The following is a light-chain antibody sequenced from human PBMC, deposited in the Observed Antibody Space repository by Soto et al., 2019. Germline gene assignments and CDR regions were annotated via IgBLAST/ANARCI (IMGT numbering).Light chain of an antibody. J-gene: IGKJ2*01. CDR3: QQLRAYPHT. CDR2: PAS. V-gene: IGKV1-9*01. CDR1: QTINNY. Sequence: DIQLTQSPPFLSASVGDRVTVTCRASQTINNYLAWFRKKEGKAPEFLIYPASTLQGGVPSRFSGHGFGINFTLTISSLQPEDFVTYYCQQLRAYPHTFGQGTKLDIK.